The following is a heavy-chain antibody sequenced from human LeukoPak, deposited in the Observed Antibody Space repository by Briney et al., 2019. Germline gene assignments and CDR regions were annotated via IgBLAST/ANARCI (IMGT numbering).Heavy chain of an antibody. CDR2: IYYSGST. V-gene: IGHV4-59*01. D-gene: IGHD6-19*01. CDR3: ATSYSSGWYSFDY. Sequence: PSETLSLTCTVSGVSISSYYWSWIRQPPGKGLEWIAYIYYSGSTNYNPSLKSRVTISVDTSKNQFSLRPSSVTAADTAVYYCATSYSSGWYSFDYWGQGTLVTVSS. J-gene: IGHJ4*02. CDR1: GVSISSYY.